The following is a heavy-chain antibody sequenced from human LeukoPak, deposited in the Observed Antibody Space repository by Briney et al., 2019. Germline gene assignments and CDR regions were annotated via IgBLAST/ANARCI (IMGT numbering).Heavy chain of an antibody. CDR1: GLTISSSG. J-gene: IGHJ4*02. CDR3: AKGAGNFDWSYHDY. CDR2: ISGSGGTT. Sequence: PGGSLRLSCAASGLTISSSGVSWVRQAPGKGLEWVSAISGSGGTTYNADSVKGRFTISRDNSKNTLYLQVNSLRAEDTAVYYCAKGAGNFDWSYHDYWGQGTLVTVSS. V-gene: IGHV3-23*01. D-gene: IGHD3-9*01.